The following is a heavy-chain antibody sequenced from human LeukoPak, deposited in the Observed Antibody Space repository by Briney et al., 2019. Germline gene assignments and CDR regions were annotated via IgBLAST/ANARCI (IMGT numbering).Heavy chain of an antibody. CDR2: ISGSTGNT. J-gene: IGHJ3*02. Sequence: PGGSLRLSCAASGFTFSSYAMGWVRQAPGKGLEWVSAISGSTGNTYYADSVKGRFTISRDNSKNTVYLQMNSLRAEDTAVYYCAKDPPYYYDSSGYGGGAFDIWGQGTMVTVSS. V-gene: IGHV3-23*01. D-gene: IGHD3-22*01. CDR1: GFTFSSYA. CDR3: AKDPPYYYDSSGYGGGAFDI.